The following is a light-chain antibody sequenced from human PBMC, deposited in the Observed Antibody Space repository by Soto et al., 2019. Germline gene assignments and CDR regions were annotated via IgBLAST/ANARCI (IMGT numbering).Light chain of an antibody. CDR3: QQRSNWPLT. J-gene: IGKJ4*01. Sequence: IVMTQSPATLSVSPGERATLSCRASRGISSYLAWYQQKPGQAPTLLIYDASNRATGIPARFSGSGSGTDFTLTISSLEPEDFAVYYCQQRSNWPLTFGGGTKVDIK. CDR1: RGISSY. V-gene: IGKV3-11*01. CDR2: DAS.